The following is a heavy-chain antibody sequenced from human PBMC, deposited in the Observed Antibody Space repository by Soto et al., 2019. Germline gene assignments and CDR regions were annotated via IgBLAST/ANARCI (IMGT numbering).Heavy chain of an antibody. Sequence: EVQLLESGGGLVQPGGSLRLTCAASGFTFSSYAMSWVRQAPGKGLEWVSAISGSGGSTYYADSVKGRFTISRDNSKNTLYLQMNSLRAEDTAVYYCAKDRGKKRPPGEQIIGTDYWGQGTLVTVSS. CDR1: GFTFSSYA. CDR2: ISGSGGST. CDR3: AKDRGKKRPPGEQIIGTDY. J-gene: IGHJ4*02. D-gene: IGHD3-10*01. V-gene: IGHV3-23*01.